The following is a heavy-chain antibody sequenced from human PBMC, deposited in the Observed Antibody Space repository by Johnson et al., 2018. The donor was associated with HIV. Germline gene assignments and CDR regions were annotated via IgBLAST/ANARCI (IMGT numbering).Heavy chain of an antibody. CDR2: ISGSGGNT. Sequence: VQLVESGGGLVHPGGSLRLSCAASAFTFSSYAMSWVRQAPGKGLEWVSGISGSGGNTYYADSLKGRFTISRDKSKNTLYLQMNSLRAEDTAVYFCARDQWMAGDAFDIWGQGTVVTVSS. D-gene: IGHD5-24*01. CDR1: AFTFSSYA. J-gene: IGHJ3*02. V-gene: IGHV3-23*04. CDR3: ARDQWMAGDAFDI.